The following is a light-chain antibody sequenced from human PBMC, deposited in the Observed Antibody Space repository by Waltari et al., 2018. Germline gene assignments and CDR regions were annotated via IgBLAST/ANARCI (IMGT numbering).Light chain of an antibody. CDR3: FSYAGSRNWV. Sequence: QSALTQAASVSGSPGQPITMSCTGTNSDVGSYNLVSWYQQNPGEAPKLMIFEVTKRPSGVSNRFSGSKSGNTASLTISGLQAEDEAHYYCFSYAGSRNWVFGGGTKLTVL. J-gene: IGLJ3*02. CDR2: EVT. V-gene: IGLV2-23*02. CDR1: NSDVGSYNL.